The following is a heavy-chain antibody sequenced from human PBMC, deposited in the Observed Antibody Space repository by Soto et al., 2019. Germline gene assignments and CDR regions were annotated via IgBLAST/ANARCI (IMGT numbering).Heavy chain of an antibody. J-gene: IGHJ6*02. CDR1: GGTFSSYA. Sequence: QVQLVQSGAEVKKPGSSVKVSCKASGGTFSSYAISWVRQAPGQGLEWMGGIIPIFGKANYAQKFQGRVTITADKSTSTAYMELSSLRSEDTAVYYCARGGVVVPASYYYYGMDVWGQGTTVTVSS. V-gene: IGHV1-69*06. CDR3: ARGGVVVPASYYYYGMDV. D-gene: IGHD2-2*01. CDR2: IIPIFGKA.